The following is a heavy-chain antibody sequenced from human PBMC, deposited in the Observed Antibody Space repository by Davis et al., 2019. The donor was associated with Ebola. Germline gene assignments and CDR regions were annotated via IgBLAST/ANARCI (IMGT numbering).Heavy chain of an antibody. CDR1: GGSISSGGYY. D-gene: IGHD2-2*01. Sequence: SETLSLTCTVSGGSISSGGYYWSWIRQPPGKGLEWIGYIYYSGSTNYNPSLKSRVTISVDTSKNQFSLKLSSVTAADTAVYYCARTVVPAARTYYYYYYMDVWGKGTTVTVSS. CDR3: ARTVVPAARTYYYYYYMDV. CDR2: IYYSGST. J-gene: IGHJ6*03. V-gene: IGHV4-61*08.